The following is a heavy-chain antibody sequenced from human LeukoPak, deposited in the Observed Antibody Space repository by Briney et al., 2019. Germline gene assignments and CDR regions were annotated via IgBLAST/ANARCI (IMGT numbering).Heavy chain of an antibody. J-gene: IGHJ4*02. Sequence: PSGTLSLTCGVSGGSISGTNWWSWVRQPPGQGLERIGEISLRGLTNYNPSLRSRLTMSLDESKSQVSLNLTSVTAADTAVYYCSRESGPFSPFGFWGQGTLVSVHS. V-gene: IGHV4-4*02. D-gene: IGHD1-26*01. CDR2: ISLRGLT. CDR3: SRESGPFSPFGF. CDR1: GGSISGTNW.